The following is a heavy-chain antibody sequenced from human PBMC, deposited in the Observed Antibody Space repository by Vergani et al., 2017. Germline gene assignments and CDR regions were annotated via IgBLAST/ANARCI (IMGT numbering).Heavy chain of an antibody. CDR2: IKQDGSEK. Sequence: EVQLVESGGGLVQPGGSLRLSCAASGFTFSSYWMSWVRQAPGKGLEWVANIKQDGSEKYYVDSVKGRFTISRDNAKNSLYLQMNSLRTEDTAVYYCETKSGGTPGCQIGYFREWGQGTLVTVSS. J-gene: IGHJ1*01. CDR3: ETKSGGTPGCQIGYFRE. D-gene: IGHD2-15*01. CDR1: GFTFSSYW. V-gene: IGHV3-7*01.